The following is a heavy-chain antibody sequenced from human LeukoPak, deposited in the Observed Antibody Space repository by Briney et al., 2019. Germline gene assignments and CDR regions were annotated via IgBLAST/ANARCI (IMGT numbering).Heavy chain of an antibody. D-gene: IGHD3-22*01. CDR2: INHSGST. CDR3: ARVNSFGYYYDSSGYYHKLFDY. CDR1: GGSFSGYY. Sequence: SETLSLTCAVYGGSFSGYYWSWIRQPPGKGLEWIGEINHSGSTNYNPSLKSRVTISVDTSKNQFSLKLSSVTAADTAVYYCARVNSFGYYYDSSGYYHKLFDYWGQGTLVTVSS. V-gene: IGHV4-34*01. J-gene: IGHJ4*02.